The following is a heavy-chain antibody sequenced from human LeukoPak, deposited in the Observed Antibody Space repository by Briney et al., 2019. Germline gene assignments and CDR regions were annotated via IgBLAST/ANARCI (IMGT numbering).Heavy chain of an antibody. Sequence: GGSLRLSCAASGFTFRTYSMNWVRQAPGRGLEWLSYISSSSRTIYYADSVKGRFTASRDNAKNSLYLQMNSLRAEDTAVYYCARDSKLNYDFWSGPHDYWGQGTLVTVSS. CDR1: GFTFRTYS. CDR3: ARDSKLNYDFWSGPHDY. D-gene: IGHD3-3*01. J-gene: IGHJ4*02. V-gene: IGHV3-48*04. CDR2: ISSSSRTI.